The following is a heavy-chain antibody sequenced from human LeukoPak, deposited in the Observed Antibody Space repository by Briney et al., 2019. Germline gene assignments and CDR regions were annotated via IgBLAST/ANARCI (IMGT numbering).Heavy chain of an antibody. V-gene: IGHV3-23*01. CDR3: AKAKNVLRYFDWLTDY. Sequence: GGSLRLSCAASGFTFSSYARSWVRQPPGRGLGGVSAISGSGGSTYYADSVKGRFTISRDNSKNTLYLQMNSLRAEDTAVYYCAKAKNVLRYFDWLTDYWGQGTLVTVSS. CDR2: ISGSGGST. J-gene: IGHJ4*02. CDR1: GFTFSSYA. D-gene: IGHD3-9*01.